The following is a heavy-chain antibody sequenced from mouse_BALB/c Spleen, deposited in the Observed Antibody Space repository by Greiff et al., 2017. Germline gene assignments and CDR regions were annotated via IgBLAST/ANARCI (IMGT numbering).Heavy chain of an antibody. CDR3: ARSIYYDDYAMDY. CDR1: GFTFSSYT. J-gene: IGHJ4*01. D-gene: IGHD2-4*01. Sequence: EVKLVESGGGLVQPGGSLKLSCAASGFTFSSYTMSWVRQTPEKRLEWVAYISNGGGSTYYPDTVKGRFTISRDNAKNTLYLQMSSLKSEDTAMYYCARSIYYDDYAMDYWGQGTSVTVSS. V-gene: IGHV5-12-2*01. CDR2: ISNGGGST.